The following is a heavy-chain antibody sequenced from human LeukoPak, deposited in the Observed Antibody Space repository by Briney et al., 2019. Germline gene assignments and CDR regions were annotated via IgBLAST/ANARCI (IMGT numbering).Heavy chain of an antibody. CDR1: GFTFSTYA. J-gene: IGHJ4*02. CDR3: AKHDGPIVVVTAKLDY. Sequence: GGSLRLSCVASGFTFSTYAMHWVRQAPGKGLEWVTFISSDGNKNYYEDSVKGRFTISRDNSKNTLFLQMSSLRPEDTAMYYCAKHDGPIVVVTAKLDYWGLGTLVTVSS. CDR2: ISSDGNKN. D-gene: IGHD2-21*02. V-gene: IGHV3-30*18.